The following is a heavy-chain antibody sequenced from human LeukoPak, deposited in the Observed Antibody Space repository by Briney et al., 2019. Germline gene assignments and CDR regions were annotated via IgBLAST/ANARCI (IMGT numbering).Heavy chain of an antibody. V-gene: IGHV4-34*01. CDR2: INHSGST. J-gene: IGHJ4*02. D-gene: IGHD6-19*01. CDR3: ARGVTLSVAHTGGRDTCPFDY. Sequence: PSETLSLTCAVYGGSFSGYYWSWIRQPPGKGLEWIGEINHSGSTNYNPSLKSRVTISVDTSKNQFSLKLSSVTAADTAVYCCARGVTLSVAHTGGRDTCPFDYWGQGTLVTVSS. CDR1: GGSFSGYY.